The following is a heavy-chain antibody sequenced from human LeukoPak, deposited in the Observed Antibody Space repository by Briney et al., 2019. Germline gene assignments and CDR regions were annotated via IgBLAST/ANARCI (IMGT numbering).Heavy chain of an antibody. CDR3: AGCAGNSCYFDY. CDR2: IKQDGSAK. V-gene: IGHV3-7*01. J-gene: IGHJ4*02. Sequence: GGSLRLSCAASGFSFISYWMSWVRQAPGKGLEWVANIKQDGSAKNYVDSVKGRFTISRDNAKNSLYLQLNSLRAEDTAVYYCAGCAGNSCYFDYWDQGTLVIVSS. D-gene: IGHD1-1*01. CDR1: GFSFISYW.